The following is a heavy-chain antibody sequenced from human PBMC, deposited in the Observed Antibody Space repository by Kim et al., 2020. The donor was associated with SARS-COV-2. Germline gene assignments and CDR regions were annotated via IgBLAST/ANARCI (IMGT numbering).Heavy chain of an antibody. CDR1: GFTFSSYG. V-gene: IGHV3-33*01. Sequence: GGSLRLSCAASGFTFSSYGMHWVRQAPGKGLEWVAVIWYDGSNKYYADSVKGRFTISRDNSKNTLYLQMNSLRAEDTAVYYCARDRLTKKDTAMVFDPWGQGTLVTVSS. D-gene: IGHD5-18*01. J-gene: IGHJ5*02. CDR2: IWYDGSNK. CDR3: ARDRLTKKDTAMVFDP.